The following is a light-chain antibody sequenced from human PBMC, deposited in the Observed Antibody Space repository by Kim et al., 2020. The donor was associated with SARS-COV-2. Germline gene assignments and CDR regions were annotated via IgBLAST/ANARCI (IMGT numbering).Light chain of an antibody. CDR2: GAS. V-gene: IGKV3-15*01. CDR1: QNVYNG. J-gene: IGKJ4*01. Sequence: VSPGERVTLACRARQNVYNGLAWYQQKRGQPPRLLVYGASTRASGIPARISGSGSGTEFTLTISGLQSEDFTVYFCQQYNRWPLTFGGGTKVDIK. CDR3: QQYNRWPLT.